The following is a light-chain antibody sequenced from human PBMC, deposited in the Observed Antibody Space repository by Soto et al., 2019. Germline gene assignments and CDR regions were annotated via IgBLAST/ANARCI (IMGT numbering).Light chain of an antibody. CDR1: SSDVGGYNY. Sequence: QSALTQPASVSGSPGQSSTISCTGTSSDVGGYNYVSWYQQHPGKAPKLMISEVSNRPSGVSDRFSGSKSGNTASLTISGLQAEDEADYYCSSYTSNNTPVFGGGTKLTVL. CDR2: EVS. CDR3: SSYTSNNTPV. V-gene: IGLV2-14*01. J-gene: IGLJ2*01.